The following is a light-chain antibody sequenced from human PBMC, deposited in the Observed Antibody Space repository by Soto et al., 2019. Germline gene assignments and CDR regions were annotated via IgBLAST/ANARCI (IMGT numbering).Light chain of an antibody. J-gene: IGKJ4*01. CDR3: QQYGSSPPVT. V-gene: IGKV3-20*01. CDR2: DAS. CDR1: QSVSSNY. Sequence: EIVMTQSPANLSVSPGERATLACRASQSVSSNYLVWYQQKPGQAPRLLFYDASSRATGIPDRFSGSGSGTDFTLTISRLEPEDFAVYYCQQYGSSPPVTFGGGTKVDIK.